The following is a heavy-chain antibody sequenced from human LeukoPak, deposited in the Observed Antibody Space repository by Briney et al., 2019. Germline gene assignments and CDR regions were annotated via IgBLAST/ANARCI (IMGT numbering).Heavy chain of an antibody. J-gene: IGHJ4*02. Sequence: GGSLRLSCAASGFTFSSYAMSWVRQAPGKGLEWVSAISGSGGSTYYADSVKGRFTISRDNAKNSLYLQMNSLRAEDTAVYYCMRDGDYGDYGYYFDFWGQGTLVTVSS. D-gene: IGHD4-17*01. CDR2: ISGSGGST. V-gene: IGHV3-23*01. CDR3: MRDGDYGDYGYYFDF. CDR1: GFTFSSYA.